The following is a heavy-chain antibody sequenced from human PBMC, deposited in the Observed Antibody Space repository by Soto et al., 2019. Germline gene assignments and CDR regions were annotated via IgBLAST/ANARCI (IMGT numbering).Heavy chain of an antibody. J-gene: IGHJ4*02. CDR2: INPNSGGT. Sequence: GASVKVSCKASGYTFTGYYMHWVRQAPGQGLEWMGWINPNSGGTNYAQKFQGRVTMTRDTSISTAYMELSRLRSDDTAVYYCATGTGILRSDFDYWGQGTLVTVSS. CDR3: ATGTGILRSDFDY. D-gene: IGHD6-13*01. V-gene: IGHV1-2*02. CDR1: GYTFTGYY.